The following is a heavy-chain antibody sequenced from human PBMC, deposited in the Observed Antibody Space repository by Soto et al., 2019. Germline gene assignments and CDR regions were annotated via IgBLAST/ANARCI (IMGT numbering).Heavy chain of an antibody. Sequence: VKVSCKASGGTFSSYAISWVRQAPGQGLEWMGGIIPIFGTANYAQKFQGRVTITADESTSTAYMELSSLRSEDTAVYYCASGRDIVVVPATYYYGMDVWGQGTTVTVSS. D-gene: IGHD2-2*01. V-gene: IGHV1-69*01. CDR3: ASGRDIVVVPATYYYGMDV. CDR1: GGTFSSYA. J-gene: IGHJ6*02. CDR2: IIPIFGTA.